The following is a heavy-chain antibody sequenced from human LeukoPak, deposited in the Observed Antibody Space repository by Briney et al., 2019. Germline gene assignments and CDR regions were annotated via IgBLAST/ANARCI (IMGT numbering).Heavy chain of an antibody. D-gene: IGHD3-10*01. CDR1: GYSFTSYW. CDR2: IYPGDSDT. CDR3: ARSYLWFGESDDAFDI. J-gene: IGHJ3*02. Sequence: GESLKISCKGSGYSFTSYWIGWVRQMPGKGLEWMGIIYPGDSDTRYSPSFQGQVTISADKSISTAYLQWSSLKASDTAMYYCARSYLWFGESDDAFDIWGQGTMVTVSS. V-gene: IGHV5-51*01.